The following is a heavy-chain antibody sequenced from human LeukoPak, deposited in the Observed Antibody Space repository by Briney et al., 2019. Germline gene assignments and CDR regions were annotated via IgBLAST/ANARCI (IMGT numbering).Heavy chain of an antibody. V-gene: IGHV3-23*01. J-gene: IGHJ4*02. CDR1: GFTFRSYA. CDR2: ICGNGDGT. CDR3: AKESGNSGTWPQNYFDY. Sequence: GGSLRLSCEASGFTFRSYAMTWVRQAPGRGLEWVSSICGNGDGTYYADSVRGRFSISRDNSGNTLFLQMNSLSAEDTALYYCAKESGNSGTWPQNYFDYWGQGSLVTVSS. D-gene: IGHD6-13*01.